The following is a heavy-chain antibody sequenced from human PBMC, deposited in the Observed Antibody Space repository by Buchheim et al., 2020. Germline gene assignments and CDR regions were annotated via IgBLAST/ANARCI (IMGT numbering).Heavy chain of an antibody. V-gene: IGHV3-33*01. D-gene: IGHD2-2*02. CDR2: IWYDGSNK. CDR1: GFTFSSYG. J-gene: IGHJ6*02. Sequence: QVQLVESGGGVVQPGRSLRLSCAASGFTFSSYGMHWVRQAPGKGLEWVAVIWYDGSNKYYADSVKGRFTISRDNSKNTLYLQMNSLRAEDTAVYYWARVLTHLEDIVVVPAAIPYYYYGMDVWGQGTT. CDR3: ARVLTHLEDIVVVPAAIPYYYYGMDV.